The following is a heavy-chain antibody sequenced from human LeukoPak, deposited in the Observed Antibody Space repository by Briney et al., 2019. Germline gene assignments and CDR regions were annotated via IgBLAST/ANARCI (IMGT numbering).Heavy chain of an antibody. J-gene: IGHJ4*02. CDR3: ARDGRDYVWGSYRL. D-gene: IGHD3-16*02. CDR2: INHSGST. CDR1: GGSFSGYY. V-gene: IGHV4-34*01. Sequence: SETLSLTCAVYGGSFSGYYWSWIRQPPGKGLEWIGEINHSGSTNYNPSLKSRVTISVDKSKNQFSLKLSSVTAADTAVYYCARDGRDYVWGSYRLWGQGTLVTVSS.